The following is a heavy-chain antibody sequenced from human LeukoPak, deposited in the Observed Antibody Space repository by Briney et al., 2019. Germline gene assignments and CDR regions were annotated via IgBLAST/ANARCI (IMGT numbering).Heavy chain of an antibody. D-gene: IGHD6-19*01. J-gene: IGHJ4*02. CDR1: GFTFSSYW. CDR3: ARAGSSGWYGTVGYYFDY. V-gene: IGHV3-74*01. Sequence: GGSLRLSCAASGFTFSSYWMHWVRQAPGKGLVWVSRINSDGSSTSYADSVKGRFTISRDNAKNTLYLQMNSLRAEDTAVYYCARAGSSGWYGTVGYYFDYWGQGTLVTVSS. CDR2: INSDGSST.